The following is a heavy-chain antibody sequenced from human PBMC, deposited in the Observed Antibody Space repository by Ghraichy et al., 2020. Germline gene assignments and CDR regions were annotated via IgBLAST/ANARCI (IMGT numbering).Heavy chain of an antibody. Sequence: GESLNISCAASGFTFSNAWMSWVRQAPGKGLEWVGRIKSKTDGGTTDYAAPVKGRFTISRDDSKNTLYLQMNSLKTEDTAVYYCTTDPWLPITMVQGVTNWFDPWGQGTLVTVSS. V-gene: IGHV3-15*01. D-gene: IGHD3-10*01. J-gene: IGHJ5*02. CDR2: IKSKTDGGTT. CDR1: GFTFSNAW. CDR3: TTDPWLPITMVQGVTNWFDP.